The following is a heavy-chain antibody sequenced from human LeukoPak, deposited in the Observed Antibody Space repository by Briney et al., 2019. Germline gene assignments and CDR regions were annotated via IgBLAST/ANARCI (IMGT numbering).Heavy chain of an antibody. J-gene: IGHJ5*02. V-gene: IGHV1-69*04. Sequence: GASVKVSCKASGGTFSSYAISWVRQAPGQGLEWMGRIIPILGIANYAQKFQGRVTITADKSTSTAYMELSCLRSEDTAVYYCARDSGYCSGGSCYGNWFDPWGQGTLVTVSS. CDR1: GGTFSSYA. CDR2: IIPILGIA. CDR3: ARDSGYCSGGSCYGNWFDP. D-gene: IGHD2-15*01.